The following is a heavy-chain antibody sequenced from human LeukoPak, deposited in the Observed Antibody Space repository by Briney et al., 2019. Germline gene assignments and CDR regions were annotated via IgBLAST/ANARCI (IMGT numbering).Heavy chain of an antibody. CDR1: GGPFSGYY. D-gene: IGHD2-2*01. CDR2: INHSGST. CDR3: ARGSPSSTLDY. V-gene: IGHV4-34*01. Sequence: SETLSLTCAVYGGPFSGYYWSWIRQPPGKGLEWIGEINHSGSTNYNPSLKSRVTISVDTSKNQFSLKLSSVTAADTAVYYCARGSPSSTLDYWGQGTLVTVSS. J-gene: IGHJ4*02.